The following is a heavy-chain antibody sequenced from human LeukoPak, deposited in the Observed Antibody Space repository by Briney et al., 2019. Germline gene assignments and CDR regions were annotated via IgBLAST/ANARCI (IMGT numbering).Heavy chain of an antibody. J-gene: IGHJ4*02. CDR2: TYYKSKWYN. CDR3: ARAMGLAAAGHRAFDF. D-gene: IGHD6-13*01. CDR1: GDSVSTNSAA. Sequence: SQTLSLTCAISGDSVSTNSAAWNWIRQSPSRGLAWLGRTYYKSKWYNDYAVSAKSRITINPDTSKNQFSLQLNSVTPEDTAVYYCARAMGLAAAGHRAFDFWGQGTLVTVSS. V-gene: IGHV6-1*01.